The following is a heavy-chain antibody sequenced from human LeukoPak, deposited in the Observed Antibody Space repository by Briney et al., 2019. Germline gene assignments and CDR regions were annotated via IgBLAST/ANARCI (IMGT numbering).Heavy chain of an antibody. V-gene: IGHV1-69*05. J-gene: IGHJ3*02. D-gene: IGHD4-11*01. CDR3: ARDLDSNYGEAFDI. Sequence: ASVKVSCKASGGTFSSYAISWVRQAPGQGLEWMGGIIPIFGTANYAQKFQGRVTITTDESTSTAYMELSSLRSEDTAVYYCARDLDSNYGEAFDIWGQGTMVTVSS. CDR2: IIPIFGTA. CDR1: GGTFSSYA.